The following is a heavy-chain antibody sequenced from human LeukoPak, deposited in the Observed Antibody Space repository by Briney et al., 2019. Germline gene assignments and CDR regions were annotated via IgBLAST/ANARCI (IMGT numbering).Heavy chain of an antibody. CDR1: GYTFTSYD. V-gene: IGHV1-8*01. Sequence: EASVEVSCRASGYTFTSYDINWVRQATGQGLEWMGWMTPNSGDTGFAQKFQGRVAITRDTSIGTAYLELRNLTPEDTAVYFCARESSYCSNTTCYSSGFDPWGQGTLVTVSS. CDR2: MTPNSGDT. J-gene: IGHJ5*02. D-gene: IGHD2-2*01. CDR3: ARESSYCSNTTCYSSGFDP.